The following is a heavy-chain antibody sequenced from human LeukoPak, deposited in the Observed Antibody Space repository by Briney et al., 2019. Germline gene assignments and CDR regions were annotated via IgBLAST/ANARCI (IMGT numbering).Heavy chain of an antibody. J-gene: IGHJ4*02. CDR3: ARGSFDTMVRGVIITKGPYYFDY. CDR1: GGAITNYY. V-gene: IGHV4-59*01. CDR2: IYYTGST. Sequence: PSETLSLTCGVSGGAITNYYWNWIRQAPGKGLEWLGYIYYTGSTTYNPSVKSRITISLDTSKKQISLKLRSVTAADTAVYYCARGSFDTMVRGVIITKGPYYFDYWGQGTLVTVSS. D-gene: IGHD3-10*01.